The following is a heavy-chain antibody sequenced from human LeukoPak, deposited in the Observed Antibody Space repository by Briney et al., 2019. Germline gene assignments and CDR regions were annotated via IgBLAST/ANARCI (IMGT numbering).Heavy chain of an antibody. Sequence: PGRSLRLSCAASGFTFSGYEMNWVRQAPGKGLEWVSYINSSGSTIYYADSVKGRFTISRDNAKNSLYLQMNSLRADDTAVYYCARDMSAAGDYWGQGTLVTVSS. CDR3: ARDMSAAGDY. V-gene: IGHV3-48*03. CDR1: GFTFSGYE. CDR2: INSSGSTI. J-gene: IGHJ4*02. D-gene: IGHD6-13*01.